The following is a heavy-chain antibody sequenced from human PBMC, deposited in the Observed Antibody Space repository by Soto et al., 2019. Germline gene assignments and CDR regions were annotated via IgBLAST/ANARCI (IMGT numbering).Heavy chain of an antibody. D-gene: IGHD1-20*01. V-gene: IGHV4-4*07. J-gene: IGHJ3*02. CDR1: DGSIRNYF. CDR2: IYSSGNT. Sequence: ETLSLTCTVSDGSIRNYFWTWIRQPAGKGLEWIGRIYSSGNTVYNASLKSRVTMSIDMSKNQFSLKLSSMTAADTAVYYCVRDVESPGISGSWGAFDIWGQGTVVTVSS. CDR3: VRDVESPGISGSWGAFDI.